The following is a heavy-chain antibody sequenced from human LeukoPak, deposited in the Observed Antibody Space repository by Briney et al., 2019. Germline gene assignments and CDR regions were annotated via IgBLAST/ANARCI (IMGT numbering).Heavy chain of an antibody. CDR2: VSYDGINK. CDR3: ARGIGHYDFYCDP. Sequence: PGGSLRLSCAASGFTLSVHGMHWVRQPPAKGLEYVAGVSYDGINKYYADSVKGRFTISRDISKNTLNLQMNSLRAEDTAVYYCARGIGHYDFYCDPWGQGTLVAVSS. CDR1: GFTLSVHG. D-gene: IGHD3-3*01. V-gene: IGHV3-33*01. J-gene: IGHJ5*02.